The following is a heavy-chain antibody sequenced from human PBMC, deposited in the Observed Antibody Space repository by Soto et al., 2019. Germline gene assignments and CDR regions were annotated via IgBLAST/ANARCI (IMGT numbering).Heavy chain of an antibody. CDR1: GYTFTSYG. CDR3: ARTIVPFDSSGCYYGWFDP. V-gene: IGHV1-18*01. CDR2: ISAYNGNT. J-gene: IGHJ5*02. D-gene: IGHD3-22*01. Sequence: ASVKVSCKASGYTFTSYGISWVRQAPGQGLEWMGWISAYNGNTNYAQKLQGRVTMTTDTSTSTAYMELRSLRSDDTAVYYCARTIVPFDSSGCYYGWFDPWGQGTLVTVSS.